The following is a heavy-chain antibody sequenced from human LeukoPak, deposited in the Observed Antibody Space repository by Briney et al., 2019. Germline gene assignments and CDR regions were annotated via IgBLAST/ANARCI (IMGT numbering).Heavy chain of an antibody. CDR3: ARGGTAVTTFGWLDP. D-gene: IGHD4-11*01. J-gene: IGHJ5*02. Sequence: PSETLSLTXSVSGGSISSYFWSWLRQPPGKRLEWIGYIHYSGNTNYNTPLKSRVSMSVDTSKNQFSLKLSSVTAADTAVYYCARGGTAVTTFGWLDPWGPGTLVTVSS. CDR2: IHYSGNT. CDR1: GGSISSYF. V-gene: IGHV4-59*01.